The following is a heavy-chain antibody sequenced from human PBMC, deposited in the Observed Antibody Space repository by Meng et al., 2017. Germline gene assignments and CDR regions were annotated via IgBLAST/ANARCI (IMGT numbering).Heavy chain of an antibody. J-gene: IGHJ1*01. D-gene: IGHD3-22*01. CDR2: ISGSGGST. Sequence: GESLKISCAASGFTFSSYAMSWVRQAPGKGLEWVSAISGSGGSTYYADSVKGRFTISRDNSKNTLYLQMNSLRAEDTAVYYCAKVTYYYDSSGLRPIEYFQHGG. CDR3: AKVTYYYDSSGLRPIEYFQH. CDR1: GFTFSSYA. V-gene: IGHV3-23*01.